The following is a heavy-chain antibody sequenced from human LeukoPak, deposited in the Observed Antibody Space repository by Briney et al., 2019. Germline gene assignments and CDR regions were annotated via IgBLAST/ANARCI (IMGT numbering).Heavy chain of an antibody. D-gene: IGHD4-17*01. J-gene: IGHJ4*02. CDR3: ARGSRATVTTLAY. CDR1: GDSISSYY. CDR2: ISYSGST. Sequence: ASETLSLTCTVSGDSISSYYWSWIRQPPGKGLEWIGYISYSGSTIHNPSLKSRVTMSVDTSKNQFSLKLSSVTTADTAVYYCARGSRATVTTLAYWGQGTLVTVSS. V-gene: IGHV4-59*01.